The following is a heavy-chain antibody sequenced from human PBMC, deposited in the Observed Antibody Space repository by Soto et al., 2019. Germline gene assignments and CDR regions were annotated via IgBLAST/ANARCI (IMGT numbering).Heavy chain of an antibody. D-gene: IGHD3-9*01. CDR1: GGSISSSSYY. V-gene: IGHV4-39*01. CDR2: IYYSGST. CDR3: ARRDYDILTGPHYYFDY. Sequence: PSETLSLTCTVSGGSISSSSYYWGWIRQPPGKGLEWIGSIYYSGSTYYNPSLKSRVTISVDTSKYQFSLKLSSVTAADTAVYYCARRDYDILTGPHYYFDYWGQGTLVTVSS. J-gene: IGHJ4*02.